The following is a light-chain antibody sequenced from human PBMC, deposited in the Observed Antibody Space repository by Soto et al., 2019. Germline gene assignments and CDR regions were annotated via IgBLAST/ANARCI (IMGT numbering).Light chain of an antibody. CDR2: GAT. V-gene: IGKV1-27*01. CDR1: QGFSNY. CDR3: QKYNTAPLT. J-gene: IGKJ4*01. Sequence: DIQMTQSPSSLSASVGDRVTITCRASQGFSNYLAWYQQKPGEVPKLLISGATTLQPGVPSRFSGTVYGTHFTLSISSLQPEDAAYYYCQKYNTAPLTFGGGTKSESK.